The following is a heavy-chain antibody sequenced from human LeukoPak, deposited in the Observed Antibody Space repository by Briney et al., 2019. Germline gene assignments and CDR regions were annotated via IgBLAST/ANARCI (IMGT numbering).Heavy chain of an antibody. CDR3: ARVRADDYGDYGPGDY. CDR1: GFTFSSYS. Sequence: GGSLRLSRAASGFTFSSYSMNWFRQAPGKGLEWVSSISSSSSYIYYADSVKGRFTISRDNAKNSLYLQMNSLRAEDTAVYYCARVRADDYGDYGPGDYWGQGTLVTVSS. V-gene: IGHV3-21*01. D-gene: IGHD4-17*01. J-gene: IGHJ4*02. CDR2: ISSSSSYI.